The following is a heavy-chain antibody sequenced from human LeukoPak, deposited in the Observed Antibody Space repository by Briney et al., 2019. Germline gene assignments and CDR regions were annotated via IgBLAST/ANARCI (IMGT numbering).Heavy chain of an antibody. Sequence: SGTLSLTCTVSGGSIRSYYWSWIRQPPGKGLEWIGYIDDSGSTNYNPSLKSRVTIPVDTAKSQFSLRLRSVTAADTAVYYCARLSYFDSSGLPPLPDSWGQGTLVTVSS. V-gene: IGHV4-59*01. CDR3: ARLSYFDSSGLPPLPDS. CDR2: IDDSGST. CDR1: GGSIRSYY. J-gene: IGHJ4*02. D-gene: IGHD3-22*01.